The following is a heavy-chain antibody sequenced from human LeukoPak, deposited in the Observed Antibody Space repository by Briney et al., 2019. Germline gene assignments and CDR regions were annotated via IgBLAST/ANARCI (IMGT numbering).Heavy chain of an antibody. J-gene: IGHJ4*02. V-gene: IGHV4-39*01. CDR2: IYYSGST. CDR1: GGSISSSSYY. Sequence: SETLSLTCTVSGGSISSSSYYWGWIRQPPGKGREWIGSIYYSGSTYYNPSLKSRVTISVDTSKNQFSLKLSSVTAADTAVYYCAGTSSSWYIRLDYWGQGTLVTLSS. D-gene: IGHD6-13*01. CDR3: AGTSSSWYIRLDY.